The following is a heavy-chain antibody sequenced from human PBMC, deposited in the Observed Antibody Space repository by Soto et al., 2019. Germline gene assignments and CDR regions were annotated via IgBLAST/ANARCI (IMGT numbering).Heavy chain of an antibody. Sequence: AAVKVSCKASGDTFTSYGISWVRQAPGQGLEWMGWSSPYSGNTNYAQKFQGRVTMTIDTSSSTAYMELRSLRSDDTAVYYCASVYYDSSVPDDAFDIWGQGTMVTVSS. V-gene: IGHV1-18*04. J-gene: IGHJ3*02. D-gene: IGHD3-22*01. CDR1: GDTFTSYG. CDR3: ASVYYDSSVPDDAFDI. CDR2: SSPYSGNT.